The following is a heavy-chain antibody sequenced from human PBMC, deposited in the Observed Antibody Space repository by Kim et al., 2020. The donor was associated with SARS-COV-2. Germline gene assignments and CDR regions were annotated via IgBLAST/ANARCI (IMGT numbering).Heavy chain of an antibody. V-gene: IGHV4-31*03. Sequence: SETLSLTCTVSGGSISSGGYYWSWIRQHPGKGLEWIGYIYYSGSTYYNPSLKSRVTISVDTSKNQFSLKLSSVTAADTAVYYCARLEVRGVKDPQFDPWGQGTLVTVSS. CDR1: GGSISSGGYY. J-gene: IGHJ5*02. D-gene: IGHD3-10*01. CDR3: ARLEVRGVKDPQFDP. CDR2: IYYSGST.